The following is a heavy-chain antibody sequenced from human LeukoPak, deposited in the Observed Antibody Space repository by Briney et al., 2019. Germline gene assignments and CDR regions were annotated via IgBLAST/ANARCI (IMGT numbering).Heavy chain of an antibody. J-gene: IGHJ3*02. CDR2: ICTSDDT. D-gene: IGHD1-26*01. CDR3: AREGGRGRALDM. V-gene: IGHV3-13*01. CDR1: GFTSRSYD. Sequence: GGSLRLSCAASGFTSRSYDMHCVRQATGKSLEWVSAICTSDDTYYPDSVKSRFTISREDAKNSFYLQINTLRAGDTALYNCAREGGRGRALDMWGQETMVTVSS.